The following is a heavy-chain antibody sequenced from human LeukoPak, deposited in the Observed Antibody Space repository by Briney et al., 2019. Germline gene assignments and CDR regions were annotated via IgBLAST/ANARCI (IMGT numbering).Heavy chain of an antibody. V-gene: IGHV3-23*01. J-gene: IGHJ1*01. CDR3: AKVSPDSSGWYVS. D-gene: IGHD6-19*01. Sequence: GGSLRLSCAASGFXFSSYAISWVRQAPGKGLEWVSAISGSGGSTYYADSVKGRFTISRDNSKNTLYLQMNSLRAEDTAVYYCAKVSPDSSGWYVSWGQGTLVTVSS. CDR1: GFXFSSYA. CDR2: ISGSGGST.